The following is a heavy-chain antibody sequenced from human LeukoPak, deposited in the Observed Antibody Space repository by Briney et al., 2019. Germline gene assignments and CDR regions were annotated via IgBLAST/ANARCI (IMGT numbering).Heavy chain of an antibody. CDR2: ISGIGGGT. D-gene: IGHD3-22*01. CDR3: AKRGVVIRVILVGFHKEAYYFDS. CDR1: GITLSNYG. Sequence: GGSLRLSCAVSGITLSNYGMSWVRQAPGKGLEWVAGISGIGGGTNYADSVKGRFTISRDNPKNTLFLQMSSLRAEDTAVNFCAKRGVVIRVILVGFHKEAYYFDSWGQGALVTLSS. J-gene: IGHJ4*02. V-gene: IGHV3-23*01.